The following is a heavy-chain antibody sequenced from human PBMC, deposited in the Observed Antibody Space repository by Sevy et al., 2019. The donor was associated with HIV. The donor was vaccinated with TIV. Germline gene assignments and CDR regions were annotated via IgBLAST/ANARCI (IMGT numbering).Heavy chain of an antibody. Sequence: GGSLRLSCAASGFIFSTYGIHWVRQAPGKGLEWVAVISYDGSEKYYADSVRGRFTISRDNSKNTLYLKMNGLRVEDTAIYYCAKMQGGSYNYYGMDVWGQGTTVTVSS. CDR2: ISYDGSEK. J-gene: IGHJ6*02. D-gene: IGHD1-26*01. CDR3: AKMQGGSYNYYGMDV. CDR1: GFIFSTYG. V-gene: IGHV3-30*18.